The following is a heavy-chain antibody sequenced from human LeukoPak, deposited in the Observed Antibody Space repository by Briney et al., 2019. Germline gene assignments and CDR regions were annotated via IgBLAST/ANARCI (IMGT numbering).Heavy chain of an antibody. CDR2: ISAYNGNT. CDR1: GYTFTSYG. J-gene: IGHJ4*02. D-gene: IGHD5-24*01. V-gene: IGHV1-18*01. CDR3: ARAGSAGRASPLATPWYGIY. Sequence: ASVKVSCKASGYTFTSYGISWVRQAPGQGLEWMGWISAYNGNTNYAQKLQGRVTMTTDTSTSTAYMELRSLRFDDTAVYYCARAGSAGRASPLATPWYGIYRGQGTLVTVSS.